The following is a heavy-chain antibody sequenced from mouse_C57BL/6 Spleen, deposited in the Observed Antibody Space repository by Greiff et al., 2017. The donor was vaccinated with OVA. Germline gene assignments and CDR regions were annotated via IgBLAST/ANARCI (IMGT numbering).Heavy chain of an antibody. CDR3: ARGRWVRGDCDY. Sequence: QVHVKQSGAELVMPGASVKLSCKASGYTFTSYWMHWVKQRPGQGLEWIGEIDPSDSYTNYTQKFTGKSTLTVDKAASTAYMQLSNRTTEDAAVNDCARGRWVRGDCDYWGQGTTLTVAA. CDR1: GYTFTSYW. V-gene: IGHV1-69*01. CDR2: IDPSDSYT. D-gene: IGHD2-3*01. J-gene: IGHJ2*01.